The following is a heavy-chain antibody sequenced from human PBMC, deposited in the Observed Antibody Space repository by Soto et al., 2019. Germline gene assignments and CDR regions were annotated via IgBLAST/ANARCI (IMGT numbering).Heavy chain of an antibody. V-gene: IGHV3-11*06. D-gene: IGHD1-26*01. CDR2: ISGTSDSI. CDR1: GFTFSDYY. Sequence: GGSLRLSCAASGFTFSDYYMSWIRQVPGKGLEWVAYISGTSDSIPYADSVKGRFTISRDNAKNSLYLHLNSLTAEDTAIYYCARVLYATWSSFDYWGQGTLVTVSS. J-gene: IGHJ4*02. CDR3: ARVLYATWSSFDY.